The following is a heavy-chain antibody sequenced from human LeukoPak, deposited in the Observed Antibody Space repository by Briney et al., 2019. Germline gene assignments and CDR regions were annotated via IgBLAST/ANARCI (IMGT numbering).Heavy chain of an antibody. D-gene: IGHD6-13*01. Sequence: ASVKVSCKASGYTFTGYYMHWVRQAPGQGLEWMGWINPNSGGTNYAQKFQGRVTMTRDTSISTAYMELRSLRSDDTAVYYCARKLKRDSSSPYYYYYMDVWGKGTTVTVSS. CDR1: GYTFTGYY. V-gene: IGHV1-2*02. CDR2: INPNSGGT. J-gene: IGHJ6*03. CDR3: ARKLKRDSSSPYYYYYMDV.